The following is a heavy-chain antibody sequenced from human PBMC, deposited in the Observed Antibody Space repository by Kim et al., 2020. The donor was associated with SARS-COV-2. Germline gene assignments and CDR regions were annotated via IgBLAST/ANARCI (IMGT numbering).Heavy chain of an antibody. D-gene: IGHD6-19*01. CDR2: FDPEDGET. CDR3: ATDLAVASSPTEYYYYYGMDV. Sequence: ASVKVSCKVSGYTLTELSMHWVRQAPGKGLEWMGGFDPEDGETIYAQKFQGRVTMTEDTSTDTAYMELSSLRSEDTAVYYCATDLAVASSPTEYYYYYGMDVWGQGTTVTVSS. CDR1: GYTLTELS. J-gene: IGHJ6*02. V-gene: IGHV1-24*01.